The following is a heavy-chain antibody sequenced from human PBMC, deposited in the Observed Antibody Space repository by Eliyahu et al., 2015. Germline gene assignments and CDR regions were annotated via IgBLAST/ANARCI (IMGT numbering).Heavy chain of an antibody. D-gene: IGHD4-23*01. CDR3: ARVPLTYGGSTRGYFDY. CDR1: GDSXNDXX. J-gene: IGHJ4*02. Sequence: QVRLQESGPGRVKPSXTLSLTCTXXGDSXNDXXWTWIRQTPGEXLEYIGYMYFSGXPNYNPSXKGRVTMSLDTSKNQFFLKLTAVTAADTAVYYCARVPLTYGGSTRGYFDYWGQGALVTVSS. CDR2: MYFSGXP. V-gene: IGHV4-59*01.